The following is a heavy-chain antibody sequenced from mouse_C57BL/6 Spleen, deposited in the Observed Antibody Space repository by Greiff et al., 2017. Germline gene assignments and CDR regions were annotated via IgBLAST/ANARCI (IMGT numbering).Heavy chain of an antibody. D-gene: IGHD1-1*01. CDR1: GYTFTDYY. CDR2: INPNNGGT. V-gene: IGHV1-26*01. CDR3: AREGDYYGSSYYYAMDY. J-gene: IGHJ4*01. Sequence: EVQLQQSGPELVKPGASVKISCKASGYTFTDYYMNWVKQSHGKSLEWIGDINPNNGGTSYNQKFKGKATLTVDKSSSTAYMELRSLTSEDSAVYYCAREGDYYGSSYYYAMDYWGQGTSVTVSS.